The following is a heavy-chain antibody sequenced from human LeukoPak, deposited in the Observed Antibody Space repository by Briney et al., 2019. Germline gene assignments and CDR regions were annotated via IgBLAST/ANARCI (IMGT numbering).Heavy chain of an antibody. CDR3: ARRSGNWTIDY. V-gene: IGHV3-30-3*01. CDR2: ISYDGSNK. CDR1: GFTFSTYA. J-gene: IGHJ4*02. Sequence: PGGSLRLSCAASGFTFSTYAMTWVRQAPGKGLEWVAVISYDGSNKYYADSVKGRFTISRDNSKNTLYLQMNSLRAEDTAVYYCARRSGNWTIDYWGQGTLVTVSS. D-gene: IGHD1-1*01.